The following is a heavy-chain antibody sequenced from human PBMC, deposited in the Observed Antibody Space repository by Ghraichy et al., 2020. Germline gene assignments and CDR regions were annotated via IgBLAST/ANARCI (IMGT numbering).Heavy chain of an antibody. V-gene: IGHV3-48*02. Sequence: GGSLRLSCAASGFTFSSYSMNWVRQAPGKGLEWVSYISSSSTIYYADSVKGRFTISRDNAKNSLYLQMNSLRDEDTAVYYCARDRHSSSLLDYWGQGTLVTVSS. CDR1: GFTFSSYS. CDR3: ARDRHSSSLLDY. D-gene: IGHD6-6*01. CDR2: ISSSSTI. J-gene: IGHJ4*02.